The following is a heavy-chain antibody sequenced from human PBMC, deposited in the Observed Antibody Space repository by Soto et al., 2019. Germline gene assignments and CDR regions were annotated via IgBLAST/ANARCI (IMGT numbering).Heavy chain of an antibody. V-gene: IGHV4-31*03. J-gene: IGHJ5*02. CDR1: VGSIRSGGYY. Sequence: QVQLQESGPGLVKPSQTLSLTCTVSVGSIRSGGYYWSWIRQHPGKGLEWFGYIYYSGSTYSNPSLKSRVTTSVDTSKNPFSLKLSSVTAADTAVYYWARAGGYDSSGYGSARLDPWGQGTLVTVYS. D-gene: IGHD3-22*01. CDR3: ARAGGYDSSGYGSARLDP. CDR2: IYYSGST.